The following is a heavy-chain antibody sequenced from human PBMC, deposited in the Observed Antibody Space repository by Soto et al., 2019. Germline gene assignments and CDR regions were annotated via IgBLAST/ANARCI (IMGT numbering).Heavy chain of an antibody. Sequence: PSGTLSLTCPCSGGPLSNSNYYLGWVRQPPGKGLEWIGSIYYSGSNHSNPSLKSRVTISVDTSKKQFSLKLSSVTAADTAVYYCATSYGNAWYTYWGQGTQVTVSS. D-gene: IGHD6-13*01. J-gene: IGHJ4*02. V-gene: IGHV4-39*01. CDR3: ATSYGNAWYTY. CDR2: IYYSGSN. CDR1: GGPLSNSNYY.